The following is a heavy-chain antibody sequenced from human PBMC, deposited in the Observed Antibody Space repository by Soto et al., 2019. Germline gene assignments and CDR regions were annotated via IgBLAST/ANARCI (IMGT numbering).Heavy chain of an antibody. J-gene: IGHJ4*02. Sequence: QVQLMQSGAEVKKPGASVKVSCKASGDTFTDYYIHWVRQAPGQGLEWMGTVNPSGGHTTYAQHFLGRVTXTXXXSXGTLYRELTSLTSDDTAVYYCARGGHVVVVTAALDYWGQGTLVTVSS. CDR1: GDTFTDYY. CDR2: VNPSGGHT. CDR3: ARGGHVVVVTAALDY. V-gene: IGHV1-46*01. D-gene: IGHD2-21*02.